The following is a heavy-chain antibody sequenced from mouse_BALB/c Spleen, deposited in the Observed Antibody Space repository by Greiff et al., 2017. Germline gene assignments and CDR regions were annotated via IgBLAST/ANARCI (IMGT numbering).Heavy chain of an antibody. V-gene: IGHV5-6-3*01. D-gene: IGHD2-2*01. Sequence: EVQRVESGGGLVQPGGSLKLSCAASGFTFSSYGMSWVRQTPDKRLELVATINSNGGSTYYPDSVKGRFTISRDNAKNTLYQQMSSLKSEDTAMYYWARDRGYGYNRYWYFDVWGAGTTVTVSS. CDR2: INSNGGST. J-gene: IGHJ1*01. CDR1: GFTFSSYG. CDR3: ARDRGYGYNRYWYFDV.